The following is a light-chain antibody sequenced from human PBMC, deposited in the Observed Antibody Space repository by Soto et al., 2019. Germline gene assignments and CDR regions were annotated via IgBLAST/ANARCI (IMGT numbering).Light chain of an antibody. CDR1: QGISSY. CDR2: AAS. CDR3: QKYYSYPPT. J-gene: IGKJ2*01. V-gene: IGKV1-8*01. Sequence: AIRMTQSPSSFSASTGDRVTITCRASQGISSYLAWYQQKPGKAPKLLIYAASTLQSGVPSRFSGSGSGTDFTLTISCLKSEDFATYYCQKYYSYPPTFGQGTKLEIK.